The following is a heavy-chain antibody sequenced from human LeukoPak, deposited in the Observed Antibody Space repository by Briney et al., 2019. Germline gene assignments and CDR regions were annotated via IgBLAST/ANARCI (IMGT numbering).Heavy chain of an antibody. D-gene: IGHD4-17*01. CDR3: TFSSYGDHVGVDAFDI. J-gene: IGHJ3*02. CDR1: GFTFSTYC. CDR2: INRDGSST. V-gene: IGHV3-74*01. Sequence: PGGSLRLSCAASGFTFSTYCMHWVRQAPGKGLVWGSRINRDGSSTNYADSVKGRFTISRDNAKNTVYLQMNSLSAEDTAMYYCTFSSYGDHVGVDAFDIWGQGTMVTVSS.